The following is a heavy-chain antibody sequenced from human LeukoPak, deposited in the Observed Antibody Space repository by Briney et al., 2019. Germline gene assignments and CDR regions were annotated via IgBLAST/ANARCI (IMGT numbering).Heavy chain of an antibody. V-gene: IGHV3-20*04. CDR1: GFTFDDYG. J-gene: IGHJ4*02. D-gene: IGHD4-17*01. Sequence: GGSLRLSCAASGFTFDDYGMSWVRQAPGKGLEWVSGINWNGGSTGYADSVKGRFAISRDNAKNSLYLQMNSLRAEDTALYYCARSDYGDRYFDYWGQGTLVTVSS. CDR2: INWNGGST. CDR3: ARSDYGDRYFDY.